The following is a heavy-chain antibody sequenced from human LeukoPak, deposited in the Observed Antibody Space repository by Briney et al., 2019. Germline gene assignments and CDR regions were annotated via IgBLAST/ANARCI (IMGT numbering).Heavy chain of an antibody. Sequence: PSETLSLTCTVSGGSISSSSAYWGWIRQPPGKGLEWIGSIYYSKNTYYNPSLKSRVTISIDKSKNQFSLKLSSVTAADTAVYYCARKTLTNAFDIWGQGTMVTVSS. CDR2: IYYSKNT. J-gene: IGHJ3*02. CDR1: GGSISSSSAY. CDR3: ARKTLTNAFDI. V-gene: IGHV4-39*07.